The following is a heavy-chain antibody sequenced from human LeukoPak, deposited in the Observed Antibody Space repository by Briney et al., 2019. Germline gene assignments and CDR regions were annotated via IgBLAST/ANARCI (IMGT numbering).Heavy chain of an antibody. Sequence: SETLSLTCTVSGGSISSYYWSWIRQPPGKGLEWIGYIYYSGSTNYNPSLKSRVTISVDTSKNQFSLKLSSVTAADTAVYYCARQGSHKSVDYWGQGTLVTVSS. CDR2: IYYSGST. V-gene: IGHV4-59*08. D-gene: IGHD1-26*01. CDR1: GGSISSYY. CDR3: ARQGSHKSVDY. J-gene: IGHJ4*02.